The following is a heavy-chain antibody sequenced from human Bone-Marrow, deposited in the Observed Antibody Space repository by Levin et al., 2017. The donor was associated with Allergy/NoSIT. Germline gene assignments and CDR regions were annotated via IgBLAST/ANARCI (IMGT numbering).Heavy chain of an antibody. J-gene: IGHJ5*02. Sequence: PGGSLRLSCAASGFTFSSYGMHWVRQAPGKGLEWVAVIWYDGSNKYYADSVKGRFTISRDNSKNTLYLQMNSLRAEDTAVYYCARDGGQRNWFDPWGQGTLVTVSS. CDR3: ARDGGQRNWFDP. CDR2: IWYDGSNK. D-gene: IGHD3-16*01. CDR1: GFTFSSYG. V-gene: IGHV3-33*01.